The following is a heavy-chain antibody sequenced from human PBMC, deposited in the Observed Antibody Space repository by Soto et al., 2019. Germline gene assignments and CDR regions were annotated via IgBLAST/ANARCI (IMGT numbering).Heavy chain of an antibody. V-gene: IGHV5-51*01. J-gene: IGHJ6*03. Sequence: PGESLKISCKGSGYSFTSYWIGWVRQMPGKGLEWMGIIYPGDSDTRYSPSFQGQVTITRDTSASAAYMELSSLRSEDTAVYYCAREPWTSMTTNYYYYTDVWGKGTPVTVSS. CDR2: IYPGDSDT. CDR3: AREPWTSMTTNYYYYTDV. D-gene: IGHD4-17*01. CDR1: GYSFTSYW.